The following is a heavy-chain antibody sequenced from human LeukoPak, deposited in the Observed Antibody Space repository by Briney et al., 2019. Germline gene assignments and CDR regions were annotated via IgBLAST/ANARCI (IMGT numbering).Heavy chain of an antibody. CDR3: ARRGSGWYVDY. Sequence: ASVKVSCKGSGYSFTTYWIGWVRQMPGKGLEWMGIIYPGDSDTRYSPSFQGQVTISADKSVSTACLQWSSLKGSDTAMYYCARRGSGWYVDYWGQGTLVTVSS. CDR2: IYPGDSDT. CDR1: GYSFTTYW. J-gene: IGHJ4*02. V-gene: IGHV5-51*01. D-gene: IGHD6-19*01.